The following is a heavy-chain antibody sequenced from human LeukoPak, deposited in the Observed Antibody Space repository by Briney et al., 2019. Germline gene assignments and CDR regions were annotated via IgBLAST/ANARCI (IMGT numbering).Heavy chain of an antibody. CDR3: ARTIYGDYATLPYEFDY. V-gene: IGHV1-18*01. J-gene: IGHJ4*02. Sequence: ASVKVSCKASGYTFTSYGISWVRQAPGQGLEWMGWISAYNGNTNYAQKLQGRVTMTTDTSTSTAYMELRSLRSDDTAVYYCARTIYGDYATLPYEFDYWGQGTLVTVSS. CDR2: ISAYNGNT. CDR1: GYTFTSYG. D-gene: IGHD4-17*01.